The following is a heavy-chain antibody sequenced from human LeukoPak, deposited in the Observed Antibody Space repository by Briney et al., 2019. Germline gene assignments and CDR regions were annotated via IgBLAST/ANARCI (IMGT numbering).Heavy chain of an antibody. CDR1: GFTFSSYS. CDR3: ARTFYYDIRGDNWFDP. J-gene: IGHJ5*02. V-gene: IGHV3-21*04. Sequence: GGSLRLSCAASGFTFSSYSMNWVRQAPGKGLEWVSSISSSSSYIYYADSVKGRFTISRDNAKNSLYLQMNSLRAEDTAVYYCARTFYYDIRGDNWFDPWGQGTLVTVSP. CDR2: ISSSSSYI. D-gene: IGHD3-22*01.